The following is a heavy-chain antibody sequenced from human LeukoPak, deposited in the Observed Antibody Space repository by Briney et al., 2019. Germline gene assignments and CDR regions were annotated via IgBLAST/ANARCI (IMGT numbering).Heavy chain of an antibody. D-gene: IGHD6-19*01. CDR3: ARDGVPYSSGWYEFGYFQH. CDR2: FDPEDGET. Sequence: ASVKVSCKVSGYTLTELSMHWVRQSPGKGLEWMGGFDPEDGETIYAQKFQGRVTMTEDTSTDTAYMELSSLRSEDTAVYYCARDGVPYSSGWYEFGYFQHWGQGTLVTVSS. V-gene: IGHV1-24*01. J-gene: IGHJ1*01. CDR1: GYTLTELS.